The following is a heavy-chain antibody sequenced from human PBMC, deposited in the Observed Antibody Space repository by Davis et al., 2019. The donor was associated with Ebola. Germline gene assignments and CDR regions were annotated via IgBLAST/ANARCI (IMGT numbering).Heavy chain of an antibody. CDR1: GYSFTSYW. CDR3: ARLVGIAAAGRGRGFDY. J-gene: IGHJ4*02. CDR2: IYPGDTDT. Sequence: GESLKISCKGSGYSFTSYWIGWVRQMPGKGLEWMGIIYPGDTDTRYSPSFQGQVTISAAKSISTAYLQWSSLKASDTAMYYCARLVGIAAAGRGRGFDYWGQGTLVTVSS. D-gene: IGHD6-13*01. V-gene: IGHV5-51*01.